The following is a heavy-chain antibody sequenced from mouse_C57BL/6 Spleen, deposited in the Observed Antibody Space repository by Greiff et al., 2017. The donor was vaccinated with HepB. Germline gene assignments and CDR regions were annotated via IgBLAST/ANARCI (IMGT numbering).Heavy chain of an antibody. J-gene: IGHJ4*01. CDR3: AREDYSNFYAMDY. CDR2: IYPRDGST. V-gene: IGHV1-85*01. CDR1: GYTFTSYD. Sequence: VMLVESGPELVKPGASVKLSCKASGYTFTSYDINWVKQRPGQGLEWIGWIYPRDGSTEYNEKFKGKATLTVETSSSTAYMELHSLTSEDSAVYFCAREDYSNFYAMDYWGQGTSVTVSS. D-gene: IGHD2-5*01.